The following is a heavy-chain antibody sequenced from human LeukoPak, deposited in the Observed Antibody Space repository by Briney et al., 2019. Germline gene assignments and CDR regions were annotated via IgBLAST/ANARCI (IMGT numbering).Heavy chain of an antibody. D-gene: IGHD1-26*01. Sequence: GGSLRLSCAASGFTFSSYAMSWVRQAPGKGLEWVSSISGSGDNMDYADSVKGRFTISRDNSENTLYLQMNSLRGEDTAVYYCARDGYSGSYYRLYYFFMDVWGKGATVTVSS. CDR2: ISGSGDNM. V-gene: IGHV3-23*01. CDR1: GFTFSSYA. J-gene: IGHJ6*03. CDR3: ARDGYSGSYYRLYYFFMDV.